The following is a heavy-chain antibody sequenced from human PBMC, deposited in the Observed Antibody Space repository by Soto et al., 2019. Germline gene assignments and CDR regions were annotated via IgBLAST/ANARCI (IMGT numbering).Heavy chain of an antibody. J-gene: IGHJ6*02. CDR3: ARVVHYYYYGMDV. CDR2: IYYSGST. CDR1: GGSISSGGYY. V-gene: IGHV4-31*03. D-gene: IGHD2-8*01. Sequence: SETLSLTCTVSGGSISSGGYYWSWIRQHPGKGLEWIGYIYYSGSTYYNPSLKSRVTISVDTSKNQFSLKLSSVTAADTAVYYCARVVHYYYYGMDVWGQGTTVTVSS.